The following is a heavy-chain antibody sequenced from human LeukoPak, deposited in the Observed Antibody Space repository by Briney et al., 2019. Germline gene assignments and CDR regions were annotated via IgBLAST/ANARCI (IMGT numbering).Heavy chain of an antibody. CDR3: ARKNYDFLSGVPKHFDY. CDR2: IKQDGSEK. J-gene: IGHJ4*02. CDR1: GFTFSRFW. Sequence: GGSLRLSCAASGFTFSRFWMSWVRQAPGKGLEWVADIKQDGSEKNYVDSVKGRFTISRDNAKNSLSLQMNSLRAEDTAVYYCARKNYDFLSGVPKHFDYWGQGTLVTVSS. D-gene: IGHD3-3*01. V-gene: IGHV3-7*01.